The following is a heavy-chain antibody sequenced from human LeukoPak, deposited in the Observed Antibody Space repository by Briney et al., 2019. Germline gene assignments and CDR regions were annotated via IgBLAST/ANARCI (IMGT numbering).Heavy chain of an antibody. Sequence: PSETLSLTCTVSGGSISSYYWSWIRQPPGKGLEWIGYIYYSGSTNYNPSLKSRVTISVDTSKNQFSLKLSSVTAADTAVYYCASLTVTTLKYDYWGQGTLVTVSS. CDR3: ASLTVTTLKYDY. CDR2: IYYSGST. D-gene: IGHD4-17*01. CDR1: GGSISSYY. V-gene: IGHV4-59*01. J-gene: IGHJ4*02.